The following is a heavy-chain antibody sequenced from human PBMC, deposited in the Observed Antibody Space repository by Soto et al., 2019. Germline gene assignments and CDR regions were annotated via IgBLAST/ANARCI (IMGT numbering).Heavy chain of an antibody. J-gene: IGHJ4*02. V-gene: IGHV4-61*01. CDR3: ARGVDYGDYWGYMFDY. CDR1: GGSVSSGSYY. D-gene: IGHD4-17*01. Sequence: PSETLSLTCTVSGGSVSSGSYYWSWIRQPPGKGLEWIGYIYYSGSTNYNPSLKSRVTISVDTSKNQFSLKLSSVTAADTAVYYCARGVDYGDYWGYMFDYWGQGTLVTVSS. CDR2: IYYSGST.